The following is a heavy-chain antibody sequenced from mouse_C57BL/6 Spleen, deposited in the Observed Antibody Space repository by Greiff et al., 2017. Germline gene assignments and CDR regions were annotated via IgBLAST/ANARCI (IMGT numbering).Heavy chain of an antibody. V-gene: IGHV1-15*01. Sequence: QVQLQQSGAELVRPGASVTLSCKASGYTFTDYEMHWVKQTPVHGLEWIGAIDPETGGTAYNQKFKGKAILTADKSSSTAYMQLSSLTSEDSAVYFCARSGGEDYFDYWGQGTTLTVSS. CDR2: IDPETGGT. CDR3: ARSGGEDYFDY. CDR1: GYTFTDYE. J-gene: IGHJ2*01. D-gene: IGHD3-1*01.